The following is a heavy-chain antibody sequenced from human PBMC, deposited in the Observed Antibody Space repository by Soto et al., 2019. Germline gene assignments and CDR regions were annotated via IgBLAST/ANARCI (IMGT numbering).Heavy chain of an antibody. J-gene: IGHJ4*02. CDR1: GLTFSSYA. CDR3: AKDHFDSSGWFYWNY. Sequence: EVQLLESGGGLVQPGGSLRRSCAASGLTFSSYAMSWVRQAPGKGLEWVSAISGSGGSTYYADSVKGRFTISRDNSKNTLYLQMNSLRAEDTAVYYCAKDHFDSSGWFYWNYWGQGTLVTVSS. CDR2: ISGSGGST. D-gene: IGHD6-19*01. V-gene: IGHV3-23*01.